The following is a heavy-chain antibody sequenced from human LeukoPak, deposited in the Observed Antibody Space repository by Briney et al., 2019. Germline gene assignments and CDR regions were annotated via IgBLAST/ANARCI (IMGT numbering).Heavy chain of an antibody. CDR2: ISYDGSNK. J-gene: IGHJ6*02. CDR3: AKDGYCSGGSCYPVTYYYGMDV. CDR1: GFTFSSYG. Sequence: GGSLRLSCAASGFTFSSYGMHWVRQAPGEGLEWVAVISYDGSNKYYADSVKGRFTISRDNSKNTLYLQMNSLRAEDTAVYYCAKDGYCSGGSCYPVTYYYGMDVWGQGTTVTVSS. V-gene: IGHV3-30*18. D-gene: IGHD2-15*01.